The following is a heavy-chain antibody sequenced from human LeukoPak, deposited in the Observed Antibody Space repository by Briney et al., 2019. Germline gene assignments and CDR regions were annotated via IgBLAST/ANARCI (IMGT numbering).Heavy chain of an antibody. Sequence: PGGSLRLSFAASGFTFSSYAMSWVRQAPGKGLEGVSAISCSGGSTYYADAVKGRFTISRDNSKNTLYLQMNSLRAEDTAVYYCAKDRLLWFGESTYNWFDPWGQGTLVTVSS. CDR1: GFTFSSYA. CDR3: AKDRLLWFGESTYNWFDP. D-gene: IGHD3-10*01. V-gene: IGHV3-23*01. J-gene: IGHJ5*02. CDR2: ISCSGGST.